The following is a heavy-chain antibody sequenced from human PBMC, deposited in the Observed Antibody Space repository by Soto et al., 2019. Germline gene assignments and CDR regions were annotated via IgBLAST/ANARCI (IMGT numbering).Heavy chain of an antibody. CDR2: ISSSGGSL. D-gene: IGHD2-2*01. CDR3: ARGRSINTNMDY. J-gene: IGHJ4*02. V-gene: IGHV3-21*01. CDR1: GFTFSTYS. Sequence: EVQLVESGGGLVKPGGSLRLSYAASGFTFSTYSMNWVRQAPGKGLEWISSISSSGGSLSHAESVKGRFTISRDNAKNSLYLQMDSLRAEDTAVYYCARGRSINTNMDYWGQGTLVTVSS.